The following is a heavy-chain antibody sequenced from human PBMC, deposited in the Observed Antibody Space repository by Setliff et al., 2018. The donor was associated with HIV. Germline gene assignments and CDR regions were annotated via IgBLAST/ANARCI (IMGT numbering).Heavy chain of an antibody. V-gene: IGHV1-18*01. J-gene: IGHJ4*02. Sequence: ASVKVSCKAAGYTFSSYGISWVRQTPGQGLEWMGWISANGKKYYSPKVHDRLSLTIDISTTTAHLQLRNLRSDDTAVYFCAREVPSNTGSYYKKYWRQGTLVTVSS. CDR3: AREVPSNTGSYYKKY. D-gene: IGHD3-10*01. CDR2: ISANGKK. CDR1: GYTFSSYG.